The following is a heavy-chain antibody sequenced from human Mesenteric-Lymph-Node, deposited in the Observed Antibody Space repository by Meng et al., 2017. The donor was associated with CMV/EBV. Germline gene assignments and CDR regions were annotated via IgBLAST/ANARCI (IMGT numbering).Heavy chain of an antibody. CDR1: GFTFTNAW. CDR3: TTDEATFGVIIDYGMDV. CDR2: IKTRTDAGTT. Sequence: GGSLRLSCAASGFTFTNAWMNWVRQAPGRGLEWIGHIKTRTDAGTTHYAAPVNGRFIISRDDSNSTLFLQMNSLKIEDTAVYYCTTDEATFGVIIDYGMDVWGQGTTVTVSS. D-gene: IGHD3-3*01. V-gene: IGHV3-15*01. J-gene: IGHJ6*02.